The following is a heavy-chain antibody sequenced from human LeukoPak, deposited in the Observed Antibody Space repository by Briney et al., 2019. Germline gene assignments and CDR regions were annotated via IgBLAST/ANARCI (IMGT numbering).Heavy chain of an antibody. V-gene: IGHV1-18*01. J-gene: IGHJ5*02. CDR3: ARTVIVATSASFDP. CDR2: ISAYNCNT. Sequence: ASVKVSCKASGYTFTSYGISWVRQAPGQGLEWMGWISAYNCNTNYAQKLQGRVTMTTDTSTSTVYMELRSLRFDDTAVYYCARTVIVATSASFDPWGQGTLVTVSS. D-gene: IGHD2-15*01. CDR1: GYTFTSYG.